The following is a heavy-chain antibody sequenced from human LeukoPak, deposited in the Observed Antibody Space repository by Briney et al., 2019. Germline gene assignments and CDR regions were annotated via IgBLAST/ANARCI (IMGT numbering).Heavy chain of an antibody. CDR1: GFSFASYG. CDR2: ITSDGHVE. V-gene: IGHV3-48*03. Sequence: PGRSLRLSCAASGFSFASYGMNWVRQAPGKGLEWVSHITSDGHVETYVDSVRGRFTMSRDNAKDLLFLQMNGLRAEDTAVYYCARDTLNGPFVISLDYWGQGALVTVSS. J-gene: IGHJ4*02. CDR3: ARDTLNGPFVISLDY. D-gene: IGHD3-9*01.